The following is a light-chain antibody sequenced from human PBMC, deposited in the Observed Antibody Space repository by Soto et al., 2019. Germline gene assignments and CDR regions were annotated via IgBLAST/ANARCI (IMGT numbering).Light chain of an antibody. Sequence: QSVLTQPPSVSGAPGQRVTISCTGSSSNIGAGYDVHWYQQLPGTAPKLLIYANSNRPSGVPDRFSGPKSGTSASLAITGLQAEVEAACYCQSYDSGLGVVFGGGTKLPVL. CDR1: SSNIGAGYD. CDR3: QSYDSGLGVV. V-gene: IGLV1-40*01. J-gene: IGLJ2*01. CDR2: ANS.